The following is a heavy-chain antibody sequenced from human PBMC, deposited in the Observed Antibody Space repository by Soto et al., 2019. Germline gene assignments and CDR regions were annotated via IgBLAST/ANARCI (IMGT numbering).Heavy chain of an antibody. CDR2: TYYRSKWYN. V-gene: IGHV6-1*01. CDR3: AKFLSTTSPDV. D-gene: IGHD2-2*01. J-gene: IGHJ6*04. Sequence: SQPLSITCFISWASVSSKIAACNWIRQSPSRGLEWLGRTYYRSKWYNDYAVSVKSRITINPDTSKNQFSLHLNSVTPEDTAVYSCAKFLSTTSPDVCGERTTVTVSS. CDR1: WASVSSKIAA.